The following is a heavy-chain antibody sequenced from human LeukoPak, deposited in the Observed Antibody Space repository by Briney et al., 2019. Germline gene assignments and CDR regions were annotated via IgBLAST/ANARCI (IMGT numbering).Heavy chain of an antibody. D-gene: IGHD4-23*01. CDR3: ARKSGKLDY. CDR2: ISTYNGNT. CDR1: GYTFASYG. J-gene: IGHJ4*02. Sequence: ASVKVSCKAPGYTFASYGIGWVRQAPGQGLEWMGWISTYNGNTNYAQKLQGRVTMTTDTSTSTAYMELRSLRFDDTAVYYCARKSGKLDYWGQGTLVTVSS. V-gene: IGHV1-18*01.